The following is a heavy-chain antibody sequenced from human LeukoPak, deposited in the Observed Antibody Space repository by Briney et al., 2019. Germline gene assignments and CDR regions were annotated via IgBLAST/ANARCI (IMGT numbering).Heavy chain of an antibody. CDR2: IYYSGST. CDR1: GGSTSTYY. V-gene: IGHV4-59*01. D-gene: IGHD3-22*01. J-gene: IGHJ3*02. CDR3: AREYYYDSSGYYPPHAFDI. Sequence: SETLSLTCTVSGGSTSTYYWSWIRQPPGKALERIGYIYYSGSTNYNPSLKSRVTISVDTSKKQFSLKLSSVTAADTAVYYCAREYYYDSSGYYPPHAFDIWGQGTMVTVSS.